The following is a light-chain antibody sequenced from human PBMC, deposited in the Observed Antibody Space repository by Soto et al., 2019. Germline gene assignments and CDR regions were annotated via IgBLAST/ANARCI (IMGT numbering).Light chain of an antibody. J-gene: IGLJ1*01. V-gene: IGLV2-11*01. CDR2: DVI. CDR3: CSYAGSYTHV. CDR1: SSDVGTYTY. Sequence: QSDLTQPRSVSGSPGQSVPISCTGTSSDVGTYTYVSWYQQHPGKAPKLIIYDVIKRPSGVPDRFSGSKSGNTASLTISGLQAEDEADYYCCSYAGSYTHVFGTGTKVTVL.